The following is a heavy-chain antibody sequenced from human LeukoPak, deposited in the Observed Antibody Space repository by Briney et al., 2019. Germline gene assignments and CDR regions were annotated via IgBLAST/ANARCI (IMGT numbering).Heavy chain of an antibody. CDR2: IHHSGST. V-gene: IGHV4-4*02. J-gene: IGHJ6*03. CDR1: GGSISSNNW. Sequence: PSETLSLTCAVSGGSISSNNWWNWVRQPPGKGLEWIGEIHHSGSTHYNPSLKSRLTISVDKSKNQFSLKLTSVTAADTAVYYCARTTEGGYTYNYFYYYYMDVWGKGTTVTISS. CDR3: ARTTEGGYTYNYFYYYYMDV. D-gene: IGHD5-18*01.